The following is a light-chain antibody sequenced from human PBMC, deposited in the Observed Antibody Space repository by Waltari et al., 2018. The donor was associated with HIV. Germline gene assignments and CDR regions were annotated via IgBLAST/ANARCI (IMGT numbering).Light chain of an antibody. V-gene: IGKV3-11*01. CDR2: DAS. Sequence: EIVLTQSPATLSLSPGERATLSCRASQSVSNLLAWYQHKPGQAPRPLTYDASTRASGIPARFSGSGSGTDFTLTISSLEPEDFAVYYCQHRDEWPPGATFGPGAKLEIK. CDR3: QHRDEWPPGAT. J-gene: IGKJ2*01. CDR1: QSVSNL.